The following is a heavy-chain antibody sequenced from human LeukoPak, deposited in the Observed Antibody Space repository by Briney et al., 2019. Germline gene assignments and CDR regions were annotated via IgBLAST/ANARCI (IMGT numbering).Heavy chain of an antibody. V-gene: IGHV3-23*01. D-gene: IGHD2-2*01. CDR1: GFTFSGYA. CDR3: AKDLYCSMTHCHLFAQ. Sequence: PGGSLRLSCAGSGFTFSGYAMNWVRQAPGRGLQWVSVISGSGDTTYYADSVKGRFTISRDNSQNILYLQMSSLGAEDTAIYYCAKDLYCSMTHCHLFAQWGQGTLVTVSS. J-gene: IGHJ4*02. CDR2: ISGSGDTT.